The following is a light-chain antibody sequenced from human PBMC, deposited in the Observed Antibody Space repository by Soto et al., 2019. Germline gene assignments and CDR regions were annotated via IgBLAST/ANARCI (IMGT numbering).Light chain of an antibody. J-gene: IGKJ1*01. CDR2: GAS. V-gene: IGKV3-20*01. CDR3: QQYGSSPHT. CDR1: QSVSSSY. Sequence: EIVLTQSPGTLSLSPGERATLSCRASQSVSSSYLAWYQQKPGQAPRLLIYGASSRATGIPDRFSGSGSGTDCTLTISILEPEDFAVYYCQQYGSSPHTFGQGTKVVI.